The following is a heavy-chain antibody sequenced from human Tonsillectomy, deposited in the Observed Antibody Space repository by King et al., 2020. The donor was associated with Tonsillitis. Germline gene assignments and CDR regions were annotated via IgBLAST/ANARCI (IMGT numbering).Heavy chain of an antibody. CDR3: ARTGYSSGWPMDY. J-gene: IGHJ4*02. CDR1: GGSISSGSYC. V-gene: IGHV4-61*02. Sequence: VQLQESGPGLVKPSQTLSLTCTVSGGSISSGSYCWSWIRQPAGKGLEWIGRIYTSGSTKNNPSFKSRVTISVDTSKNQFSLKLSSVTAADTAVYYCARTGYSSGWPMDYWGQGTLVTVSS. D-gene: IGHD6-19*01. CDR2: IYTSGST.